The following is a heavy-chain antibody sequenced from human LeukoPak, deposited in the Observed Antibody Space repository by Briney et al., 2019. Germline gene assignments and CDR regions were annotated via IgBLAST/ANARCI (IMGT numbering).Heavy chain of an antibody. CDR2: INPNSGGT. J-gene: IGHJ3*02. CDR1: GYTFTGYY. V-gene: IGHV1-2*02. Sequence: ASVKVSCKASGYTFTGYYMHWVRQAPGQGLEWMGWINPNSGGTNYAQKFQGRVTMTRETSISTAYMELSRLRSDDTAVYYCGRDRGPYPGAFDIWGQGTMVTVSS. CDR3: GRDRGPYPGAFDI.